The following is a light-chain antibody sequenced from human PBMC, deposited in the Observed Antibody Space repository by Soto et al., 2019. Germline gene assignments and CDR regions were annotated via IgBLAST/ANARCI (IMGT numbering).Light chain of an antibody. J-gene: IGKJ3*01. CDR3: QQYNSYAGVT. Sequence: DIQMTQSPSTLSASVGDRVTIACRASQSISSWLAWYQQKPGKAPKLLIYKASSLESGVPSRFSGSESGTEFTLTISSLQPDDFATYYCQQYNSYAGVTFGPGTKVDIK. CDR2: KAS. V-gene: IGKV1-5*03. CDR1: QSISSW.